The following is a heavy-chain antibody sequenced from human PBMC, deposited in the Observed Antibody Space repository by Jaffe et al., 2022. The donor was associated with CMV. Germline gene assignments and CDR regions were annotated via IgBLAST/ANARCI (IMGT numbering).Heavy chain of an antibody. CDR3: STRNFGDYYYYYMDV. V-gene: IGHV3-15*01. CDR2: IKSKTDGETT. Sequence: EVQLVESGGGLVKPGGSLKLSCAASGFTFNNAWMSWVRQAPGKGLEWVGRIKSKTDGETTDFAAPVKGRFTISRDDSKNTLYLQMNSLKTEDTAVYYCSTRNFGDYYYYYMDVWGKGTTVTVSS. D-gene: IGHD3-16*01. CDR1: GFTFNNAW. J-gene: IGHJ6*03.